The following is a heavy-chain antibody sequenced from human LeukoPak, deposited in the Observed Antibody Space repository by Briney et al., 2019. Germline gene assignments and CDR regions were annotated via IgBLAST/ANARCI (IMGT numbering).Heavy chain of an antibody. J-gene: IGHJ4*02. V-gene: IGHV1-46*01. Sequence: ASVKVSCKASGYTLTSYYMHWVRQAPGQGLEWMGIINPSGGRTSYAQKFQGRVTMTRDTSTSTVYMELSSLRSEDTAVNYCARGGFGDIVVVLKSIFDYGCQGTLVTVTA. CDR3: ARGGFGDIVVVLKSIFDY. CDR2: INPSGGRT. CDR1: GYTLTSYY. D-gene: IGHD2-2*01.